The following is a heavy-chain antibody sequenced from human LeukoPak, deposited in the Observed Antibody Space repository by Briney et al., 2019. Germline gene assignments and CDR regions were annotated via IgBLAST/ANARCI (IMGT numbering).Heavy chain of an antibody. CDR2: ISAYNGNT. CDR1: GYTFTSYG. CDR3: AREREDTEGGIIGY. D-gene: IGHD1-26*01. V-gene: IGHV1-18*01. Sequence: ASVKVSCKASGYTFTSYGISWVRQAPGQGLVWMGWISAYNGNTNYAQKLQRRVNMTTDTSTSTAYMELRSLRSDDTAVYYCAREREDTEGGIIGYWGQGTLVTVSS. J-gene: IGHJ4*02.